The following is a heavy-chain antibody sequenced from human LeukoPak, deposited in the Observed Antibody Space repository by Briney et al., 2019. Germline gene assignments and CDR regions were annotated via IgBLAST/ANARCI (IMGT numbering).Heavy chain of an antibody. D-gene: IGHD3-10*01. J-gene: IGHJ4*02. CDR3: AQQAMVRGDTLDY. CDR1: GYSISSGDY. CDR2: IYHSGRT. Sequence: SETLSLTCTVSGYSISSGDYWGWIRQPPGKGLEWIGSIYHSGRTFYNPSLKSRVTISVGTSKNQFSLKLSSVTAADTAVYYCAQQAMVRGDTLDYWGQGTLVTVSS. V-gene: IGHV4-38-2*02.